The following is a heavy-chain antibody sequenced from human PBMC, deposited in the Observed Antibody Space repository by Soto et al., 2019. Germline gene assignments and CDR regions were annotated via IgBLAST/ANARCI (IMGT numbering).Heavy chain of an antibody. J-gene: IGHJ4*02. Sequence: QVQLQQWGAGLLKPSETLSLTCAVYGGSFSGYYWSWIRQPPGKGLEWIGEINHSGSTNYNPSLKIRVTISVDTSKNQFSLKLSSVTAADTAVYYCARGWLAAAGRSKNDYWGQGTLVTVSS. CDR2: INHSGST. V-gene: IGHV4-34*01. CDR1: GGSFSGYY. D-gene: IGHD6-13*01. CDR3: ARGWLAAAGRSKNDY.